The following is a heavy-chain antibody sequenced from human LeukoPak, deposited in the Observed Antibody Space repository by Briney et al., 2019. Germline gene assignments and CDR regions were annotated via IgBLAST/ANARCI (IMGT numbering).Heavy chain of an antibody. J-gene: IGHJ4*02. V-gene: IGHV3-21*01. Sequence: GGSLRLSCAASGFTFSSYSMNWVRQAPGKGLEWVSSISSSSSYIYYADSVKGRFTISRDNSKNTLYLQMDSLRSEDTAVYYCARDFFPIVDSSWYEIGYWGQGTLVTVS. D-gene: IGHD6-13*01. CDR1: GFTFSSYS. CDR2: ISSSSSYI. CDR3: ARDFFPIVDSSWYEIGY.